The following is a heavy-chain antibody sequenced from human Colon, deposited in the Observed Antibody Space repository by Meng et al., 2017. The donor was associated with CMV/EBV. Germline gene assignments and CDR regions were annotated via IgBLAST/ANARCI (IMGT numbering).Heavy chain of an antibody. D-gene: IGHD6-13*01. V-gene: IGHV3-23*01. CDR2: ISGSAGTT. CDR1: GFTFSTYA. Sequence: SGFTFSTYAMSWVRQAPGKGLERVSTISGSAGTTYYADSVKGRFTISRDNSKNTLSLQMNSLRAEDTAVYYCAKDLSITTAGSPLDYWGQGTLVTVSS. CDR3: AKDLSITTAGSPLDY. J-gene: IGHJ4*02.